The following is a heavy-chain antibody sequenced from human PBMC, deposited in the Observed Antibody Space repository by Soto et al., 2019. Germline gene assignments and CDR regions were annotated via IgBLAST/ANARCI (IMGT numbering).Heavy chain of an antibody. V-gene: IGHV3-7*03. CDR1: AFTFSSYW. CDR3: ARDLFEAARRGEYAFDI. D-gene: IGHD3-16*01. CDR2: IKQDGSEE. J-gene: IGHJ3*02. Sequence: GGSLRLSCAASAFTFSSYWMSWVRQAPGKGLEWVANIKQDGSEEYYVDSVKGRFTISRDNAKNSLYLQMNSLRAEDTAVYYCARDLFEAARRGEYAFDIWGQGTMVTVSS.